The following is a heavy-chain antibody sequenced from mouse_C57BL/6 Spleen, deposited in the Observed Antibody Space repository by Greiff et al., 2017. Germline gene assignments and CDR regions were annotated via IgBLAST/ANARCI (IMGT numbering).Heavy chain of an antibody. CDR2: IYPGDGDT. CDR1: GYAFSSSW. J-gene: IGHJ3*01. V-gene: IGHV1-82*01. Sequence: QVQLQQSGPELVKPGASVKISCKASGYAFSSSWMNWVKQRPGKGLEWIGRIYPGDGDTNYNGKFKGKATLTADKSSSTAYMQLSSLTSEDSAVYFCARWGSNYEYDEAWFAYWGQGTLVTVSA. CDR3: ARWGSNYEYDEAWFAY. D-gene: IGHD2-4*01.